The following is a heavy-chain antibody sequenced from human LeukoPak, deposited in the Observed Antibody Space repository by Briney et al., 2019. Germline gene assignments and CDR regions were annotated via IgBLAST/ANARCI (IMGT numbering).Heavy chain of an antibody. Sequence: ASVKVSCKASGYTFTGYYMHWVRQAPGQGLEWMGWINLNSGGTNYAQKFQGRVTMTRDTSISTAYMELSRLRSDDTAVYYCARGNHYASDAFDIWGQGTMVTVSS. V-gene: IGHV1-2*02. CDR2: INLNSGGT. J-gene: IGHJ3*02. CDR3: ARGNHYASDAFDI. D-gene: IGHD3-16*01. CDR1: GYTFTGYY.